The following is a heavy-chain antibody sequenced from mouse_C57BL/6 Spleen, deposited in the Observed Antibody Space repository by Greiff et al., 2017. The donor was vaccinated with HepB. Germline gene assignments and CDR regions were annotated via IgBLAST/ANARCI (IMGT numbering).Heavy chain of an antibody. V-gene: IGHV1-69*01. CDR1: GYTFTSYW. J-gene: IGHJ4*01. CDR2: IDPSDSYT. CDR3: ARVIYDGSDAYAMDY. Sequence: QVQLQQSGAELVMPGASVKLSCKASGYTFTSYWMHWVKQRPGQGLEWIGEIDPSDSYTNYNQKFKGKSTLTVDKTSSPAYMQLSSLTSEDCAVYYCARVIYDGSDAYAMDYWGQGASVTVSS. D-gene: IGHD2-3*01.